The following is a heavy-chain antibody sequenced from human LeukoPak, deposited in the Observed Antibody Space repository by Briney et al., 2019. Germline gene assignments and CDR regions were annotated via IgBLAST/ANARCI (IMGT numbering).Heavy chain of an antibody. CDR2: IIPIFGTA. CDR3: ARDVQQLVSYYYGMDV. D-gene: IGHD6-13*01. Sequence: ASVKVSCKASGDIFSTSAISWVRQAPGQGLEWMGGIIPIFGTANYAQKFQGRVTITADESTSTAYMELSSLRSEDTAVYYCARDVQQLVSYYYGMDVWGQGTTVTVSS. V-gene: IGHV1-69*13. CDR1: GDIFSTSA. J-gene: IGHJ6*02.